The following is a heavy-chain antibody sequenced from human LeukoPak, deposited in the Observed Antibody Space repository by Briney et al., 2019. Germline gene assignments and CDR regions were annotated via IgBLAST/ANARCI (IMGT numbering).Heavy chain of an antibody. V-gene: IGHV3-30-3*01. CDR3: ARDGGDIVVVPAADYYYYYGMDV. J-gene: IGHJ6*02. Sequence: PGGSLRLSCAASGFTFSSYAMHWVRQAPGKGLEWVAVISYDGSNKYYADSVKGRFTISRDNSKNTLYLQMNSLRAEDTAVYYCARDGGDIVVVPAADYYYYYGMDVWGQGTTVTVPS. CDR2: ISYDGSNK. CDR1: GFTFSSYA. D-gene: IGHD2-2*01.